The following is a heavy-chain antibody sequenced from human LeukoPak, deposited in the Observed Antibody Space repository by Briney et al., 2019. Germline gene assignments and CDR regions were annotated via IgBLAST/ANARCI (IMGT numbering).Heavy chain of an antibody. CDR1: GGSISSSSYY. Sequence: SETLSLTCTVSGGSISSSSYYWGWLRQPPGKGLEWIGSIYYSGSTYYNPSLKSRVTISVDTSKNQFSLKLSSVTAADTAVYYCARRTVDTAMVTHYFDYWGQGTLVTVSS. J-gene: IGHJ4*02. D-gene: IGHD5-18*01. CDR3: ARRTVDTAMVTHYFDY. V-gene: IGHV4-39*07. CDR2: IYYSGST.